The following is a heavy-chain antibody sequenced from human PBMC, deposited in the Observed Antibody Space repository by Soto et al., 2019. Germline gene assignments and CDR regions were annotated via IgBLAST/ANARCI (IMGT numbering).Heavy chain of an antibody. Sequence: EVQVVESGGGLVQPGRSLRLSCVGSGFTFDDHAMHWVRQAPGKGMEWVSGISWISDFIGYADSVKGRFTIARANAKNPVYLQMNNLRAEDTALYVCVRDRTGGRVPVASHPGGYYYAMDVWGQGTRVTGSS. CDR2: ISWISDFI. J-gene: IGHJ6*02. D-gene: IGHD5-12*01. CDR1: GFTFDDHA. V-gene: IGHV3-9*01. CDR3: VRDRTGGRVPVASHPGGYYYAMDV.